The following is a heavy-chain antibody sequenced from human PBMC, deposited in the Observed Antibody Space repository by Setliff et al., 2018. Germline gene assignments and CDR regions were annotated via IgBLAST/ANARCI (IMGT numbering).Heavy chain of an antibody. CDR2: IFYNGMA. J-gene: IGHJ2*01. CDR1: GASIRNNYY. D-gene: IGHD3-22*01. V-gene: IGHV4-39*07. Sequence: SETLSLTCAVSGASIRNNYYWGWIRQSPGTGLEWIGSIFYNGMAYYNPSLKSRLTMSVDTSKNQFSLNLKSVTAADTAVYFCARDGSYYDRGGNRTWFFDLWGRGTLVTVSS. CDR3: ARDGSYYDRGGNRTWFFDL.